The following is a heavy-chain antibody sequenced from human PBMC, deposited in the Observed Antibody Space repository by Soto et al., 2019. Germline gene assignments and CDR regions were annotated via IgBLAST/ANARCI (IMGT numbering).Heavy chain of an antibody. D-gene: IGHD2-21*01. V-gene: IGHV1-3*01. CDR2: IAPGNGNT. J-gene: IGHJ4*02. CDR1: GYTFTDSA. CDR3: AKGSRMWTPDY. Sequence: GASVKVSCKASGYTFTDSAIHWVRQAPGQSLEWLGWIAPGNGNTKYSQNFQGRVTITRDTSATTAYMELNSLRSEDTAVYYCAKGSRMWTPDYWGQGTLVTVSS.